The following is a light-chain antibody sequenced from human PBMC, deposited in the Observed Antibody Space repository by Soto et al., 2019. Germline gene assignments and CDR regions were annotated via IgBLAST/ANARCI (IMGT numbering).Light chain of an antibody. CDR3: QQDGSSPWT. J-gene: IGKJ1*01. CDR1: QSVSSSY. V-gene: IGKV3-20*01. CDR2: GAS. Sequence: EIVLTQSPGTLSLSPGERATLSCRASQSVSSSYLAWYQQKPGQAPRLLIYGASSRATGIPDRFSGSASGTAVTLPISRVEPEDFGVYSCQQDGSSPWTFGQGTKVEI.